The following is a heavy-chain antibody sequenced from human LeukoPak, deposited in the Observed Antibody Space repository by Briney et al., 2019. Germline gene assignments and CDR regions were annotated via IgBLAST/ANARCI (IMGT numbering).Heavy chain of an antibody. CDR2: IYVSGTT. D-gene: IGHD1-26*01. CDR3: ARAQKAYSGSYSGYYYYMDV. Sequence: PSETLSLTCIVSGDSISSGSYYWTWIRQPAGKGLEWIGRIYVSGTTNYNPSLKSRVTISVDTSKNQFSLKLRSVTAADTAVYFCARAQKAYSGSYSGYYYYMDVWGKGTTVTISS. J-gene: IGHJ6*03. V-gene: IGHV4-61*02. CDR1: GDSISSGSYY.